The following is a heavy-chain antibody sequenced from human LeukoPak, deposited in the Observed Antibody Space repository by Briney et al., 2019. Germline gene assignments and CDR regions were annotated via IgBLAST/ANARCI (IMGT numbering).Heavy chain of an antibody. D-gene: IGHD5-18*01. CDR3: ARAGEDTAIHHYYYMDV. CDR1: GYTFTSYD. J-gene: IGHJ6*03. V-gene: IGHV1-8*03. CDR2: LNPNRGNT. Sequence: ASVKVSCKASGYTFTSYDINWVRPATGQGLEWMGWLNPNRGNTGYAQKFQGRVTITRNTSISTAYMELSSLRSEDTAAYYCARAGEDTAIHHYYYMDVWGKGTTVTVSS.